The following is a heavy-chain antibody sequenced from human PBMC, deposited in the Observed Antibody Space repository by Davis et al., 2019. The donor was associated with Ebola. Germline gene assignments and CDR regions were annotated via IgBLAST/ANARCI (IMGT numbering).Heavy chain of an antibody. CDR3: ARDRDYYDTSAYHPRGWFDL. Sequence: GESLKISCAASGFTFSSYSMNWVRPAPGKGLEWVSSISSSSSYIYYADSVKGRFTASRDNAKNSLFLQMNSLRAEDSAVYFCARDRDYYDTSAYHPRGWFDLWGQGTLVTVSS. V-gene: IGHV3-21*01. J-gene: IGHJ5*02. CDR2: ISSSSSYI. D-gene: IGHD3-22*01. CDR1: GFTFSSYS.